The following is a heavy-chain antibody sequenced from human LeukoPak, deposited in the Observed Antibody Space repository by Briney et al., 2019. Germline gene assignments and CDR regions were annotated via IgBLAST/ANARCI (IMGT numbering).Heavy chain of an antibody. V-gene: IGHV5-51*01. J-gene: IGHJ4*02. CDR2: IYPGYSET. CDR3: ARHSWIQLWSGGFDY. D-gene: IGHD5-18*01. CDR1: GYSFTTYW. Sequence: GESLQISCQGSGYSFTTYWIGWVRQLPGKGLEWMAIIYPGYSETRYSPSFQGQVTISADKYISTAYLQWSSLKASDTAMYYCARHSWIQLWSGGFDYWGQGTLVSVFS.